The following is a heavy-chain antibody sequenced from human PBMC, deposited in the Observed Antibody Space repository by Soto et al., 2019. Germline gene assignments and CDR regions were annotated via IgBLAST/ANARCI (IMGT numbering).Heavy chain of an antibody. D-gene: IGHD6-6*01. V-gene: IGHV4-31*03. CDR3: ARTDAYNSSFFDS. J-gene: IGHJ4*02. CDR2: IYHTGRT. CDR1: GDSVNSAY. Sequence: QVQLQEMGPGLVKPSQTLTITCTVSGDSVNSAYWSWIRQLPGKGLEWMGNIYHTGRTFYNPSLKSWLAISIHKSKPLFSLKLRSVTASHTAVYYCARTDAYNSSFFDSWGQGTVVTVSS.